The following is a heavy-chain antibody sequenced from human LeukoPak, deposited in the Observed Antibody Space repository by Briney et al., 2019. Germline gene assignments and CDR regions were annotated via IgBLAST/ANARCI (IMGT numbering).Heavy chain of an antibody. V-gene: IGHV3-30-3*01. J-gene: IGHJ4*02. CDR3: ARGPNSNWSGLDF. CDR2: ISFDGTNK. CDR1: GFSFSVYT. Sequence: GGSLRLSCAASGFSFSVYTIQWVRQAPGKGLEWVAVISFDGTNKYYADSVKGRFTVSRDNAKNTLYLQVNNLRAEDTAVYYCARGPNSNWSGLDFWGQGTLLTVSS. D-gene: IGHD6-6*01.